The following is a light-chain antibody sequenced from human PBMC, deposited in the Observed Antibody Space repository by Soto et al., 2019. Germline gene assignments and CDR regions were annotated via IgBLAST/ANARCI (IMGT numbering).Light chain of an antibody. CDR3: QQYNNRPPWT. CDR2: GAS. Sequence: EIVMTQSPATLSVSPGERATFSYGASQSVSSNLSWYQQKPGQAPRLLIYGASTRATDVPDRFSGSGSGADFTLSISRLEPEDFAVYYCQQYNNRPPWTFGQGTKVDIK. CDR1: QSVSSN. V-gene: IGKV3D-15*01. J-gene: IGKJ1*01.